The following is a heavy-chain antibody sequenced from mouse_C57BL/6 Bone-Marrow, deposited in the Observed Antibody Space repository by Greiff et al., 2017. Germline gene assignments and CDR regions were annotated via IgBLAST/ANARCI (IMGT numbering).Heavy chain of an antibody. D-gene: IGHD1-1*01. V-gene: IGHV14-4*01. CDR1: GFNIKDDY. CDR2: IDPENGDT. J-gene: IGHJ4*01. Sequence: EVQLQQSGAELVRPGASVKLSCTASGFNIKDDYMHWVKQRPEQGLEWIGWIDPENGDTEYASKFQGKATITADTSSNTAYLQLSSLTSEDTAVYYFTTIDYSGSSPTPYYAMDDGGQGTSVTVSS. CDR3: TTIDYSGSSPTPYYAMDD.